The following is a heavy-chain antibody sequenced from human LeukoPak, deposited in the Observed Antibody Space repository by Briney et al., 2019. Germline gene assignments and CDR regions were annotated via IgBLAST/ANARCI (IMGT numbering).Heavy chain of an antibody. V-gene: IGHV3-23*01. D-gene: IGHD3-22*01. CDR3: AKEKGRAYDSSGYYYPWFDP. CDR2: ISGSGGST. J-gene: IGHJ5*02. Sequence: PGGSLRLSCAASGLTFSSYAMSWVRQAPGKGLEWVSAISGSGGSTYYADSVKGRFTISRDNAKNSLYLQMNSLRAEDTALYYCAKEKGRAYDSSGYYYPWFDPWGQGTLVTVSS. CDR1: GLTFSSYA.